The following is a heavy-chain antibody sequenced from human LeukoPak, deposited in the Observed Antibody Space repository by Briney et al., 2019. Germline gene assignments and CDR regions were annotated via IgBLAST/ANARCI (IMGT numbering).Heavy chain of an antibody. V-gene: IGHV4-39*07. Sequence: PSETLSLTCTVSGGSISSSSYYWGWIRQPPGKGLERIGSIYYSGSTYYNPSLKSRITISVDTSKNQFSLKLSSVTAADTAVYYCARVGKNFGDGYNIDDWFDPWGQGTLVTVSS. CDR1: GGSISSSSYY. CDR2: IYYSGST. CDR3: ARVGKNFGDGYNIDDWFDP. D-gene: IGHD5-24*01. J-gene: IGHJ5*02.